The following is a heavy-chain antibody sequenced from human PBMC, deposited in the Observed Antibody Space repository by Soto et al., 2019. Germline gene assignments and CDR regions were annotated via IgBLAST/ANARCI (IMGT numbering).Heavy chain of an antibody. CDR3: AAADSIGYYGG. V-gene: IGHV1-58*01. Sequence: GASVKVSCKASGFIFTSFGVQWVRQARGQRLEWIGWITVGTGNTNYAQKFQERVTITRDMSTSTAYMELRSLRSEDTAVYYCAAADSIGYYGGWGQGTQVTVSS. CDR1: GFIFTSFG. J-gene: IGHJ4*02. D-gene: IGHD3-22*01. CDR2: ITVGTGNT.